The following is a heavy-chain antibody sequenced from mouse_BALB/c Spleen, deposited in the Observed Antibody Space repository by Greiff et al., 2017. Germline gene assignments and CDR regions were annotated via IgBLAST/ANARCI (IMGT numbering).Heavy chain of an antibody. J-gene: IGHJ4*01. V-gene: IGHV2-9*02. CDR3: ARDPSYYRYDGGAYYAMDY. CDR2: IWAGGST. CDR1: GFSLTSYG. Sequence: QVQLKESGPGLVAPSQSLSITCTVSGFSLTSYGVHWVRQPPGKGLEWLGVIWAGGSTNYNSALMSRLSISKDNSKSQVFLKMNSLQTDDTAMYYCARDPSYYRYDGGAYYAMDYWGQGTSVTVSS. D-gene: IGHD2-14*01.